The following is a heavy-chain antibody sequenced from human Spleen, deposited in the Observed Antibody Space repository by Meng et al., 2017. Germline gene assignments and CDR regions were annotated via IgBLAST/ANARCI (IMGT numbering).Heavy chain of an antibody. CDR3: TRLGIAAAGGDY. CDR1: GFTVSHNY. D-gene: IGHD6-13*01. J-gene: IGHJ4*02. V-gene: IGHV3-21*01. Sequence: GGSLRLSCAASGFTVSHNYMSWVRQAPGKGLEWVSSISSSSSYIYYADSVKGRFTISRDNSKNTLYLQMNSLRAEDTAVYYCTRLGIAAAGGDYWGQGTLVTVSS. CDR2: ISSSSSYI.